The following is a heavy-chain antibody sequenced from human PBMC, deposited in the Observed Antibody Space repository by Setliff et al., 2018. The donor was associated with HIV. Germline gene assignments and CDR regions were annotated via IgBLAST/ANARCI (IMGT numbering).Heavy chain of an antibody. J-gene: IGHJ6*03. D-gene: IGHD1-26*01. CDR3: ARGIGPLPNWENFYYSMDI. CDR2: IYYSGST. Sequence: SSETLSLTCTVSGGSISSSSYYWGWIRQPPGKGLEWIGSIYYSGSTCSNPSLKSRVTISADTSKNQISLKLNSVTAADTAVYYCARGIGPLPNWENFYYSMDIWGKGTTVTVSS. CDR1: GGSISSSSYY. V-gene: IGHV4-39*01.